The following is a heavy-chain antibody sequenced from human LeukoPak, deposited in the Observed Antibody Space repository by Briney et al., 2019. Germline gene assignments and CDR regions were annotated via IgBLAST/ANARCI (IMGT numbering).Heavy chain of an antibody. J-gene: IGHJ5*02. V-gene: IGHV1-2*02. Sequence: GASVKVSCKASGYTFTSYGISWVRQAPGQGLEWMGWINPNSGGTNYAQKSQGRVTMTRDTSISTAYMELSRLRSDDTAVYYCARALVGLGQALLRRLLTTAAAIDPWGQGTLVTVSS. CDR2: INPNSGGT. D-gene: IGHD2-2*01. CDR3: ARALVGLGQALLRRLLTTAAAIDP. CDR1: GYTFTSYG.